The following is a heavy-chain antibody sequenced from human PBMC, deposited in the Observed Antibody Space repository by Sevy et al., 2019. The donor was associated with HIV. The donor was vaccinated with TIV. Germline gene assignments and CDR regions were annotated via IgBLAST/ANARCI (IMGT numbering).Heavy chain of an antibody. V-gene: IGHV1-18*01. Sequence: ASVKVSCKASGYTFTSYGINWVRQAPGQGLEWMGWISAYNGNTNYAQKLQGRVTMTTDTSTSTAYMELRSLRSDDTAAYYCARGGVPGYSSAWRSDYWGQGTLVTVSS. D-gene: IGHD6-19*01. CDR2: ISAYNGNT. CDR3: ARGGVPGYSSAWRSDY. CDR1: GYTFTSYG. J-gene: IGHJ4*02.